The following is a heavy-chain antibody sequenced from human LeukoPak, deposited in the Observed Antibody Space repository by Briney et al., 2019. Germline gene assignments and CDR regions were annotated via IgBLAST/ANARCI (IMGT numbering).Heavy chain of an antibody. CDR3: AKSSSWYTDFDY. Sequence: SETLSLTCAVYGGSFSGYYWSWIRQPPGKGLEWIGEINHSGSTNYNPPLKSRVTISVDTSKNQFSLKLSSVTAADTAVYYCAKSSSWYTDFDYWGQGTLVTVSS. D-gene: IGHD6-13*01. J-gene: IGHJ4*02. V-gene: IGHV4-34*01. CDR1: GGSFSGYY. CDR2: INHSGST.